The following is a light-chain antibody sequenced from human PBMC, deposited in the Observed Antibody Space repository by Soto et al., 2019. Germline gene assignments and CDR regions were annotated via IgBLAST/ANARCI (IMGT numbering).Light chain of an antibody. J-gene: IGKJ5*01. CDR2: LAS. CDR3: QQSDSTPIT. V-gene: IGKV1-39*01. Sequence: DTPMTQSPSSLSASVGDRVTITCRSSQNINRHLNWYQQKPGKVPNLLICLASSLQSGVPSRFSGSGSGTDFSLTISSLQPEDFATYYCQQSDSTPITFGQGTRLEI. CDR1: QNINRH.